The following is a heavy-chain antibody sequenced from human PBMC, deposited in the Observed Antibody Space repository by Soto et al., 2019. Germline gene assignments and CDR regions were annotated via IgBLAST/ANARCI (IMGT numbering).Heavy chain of an antibody. D-gene: IGHD6-13*01. J-gene: IGHJ6*02. V-gene: IGHV1-46*01. Sequence: ASVKVSCKASGYTFTSYYMHWVRQAPGQGLEWMGIINPSGGSTSYAQKFQGRVTMTRDTSTGTVYMELSSLRPEDTAVYYCARDRAAAVGNYYYGMDVWGQGTTVTVSS. CDR2: INPSGGST. CDR3: ARDRAAAVGNYYYGMDV. CDR1: GYTFTSYY.